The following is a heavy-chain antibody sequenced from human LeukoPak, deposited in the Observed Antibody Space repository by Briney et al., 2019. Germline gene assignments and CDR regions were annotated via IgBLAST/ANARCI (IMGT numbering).Heavy chain of an antibody. Sequence: GGSLRLSCAASGFTFSTYAMHWVRQAPGKGLEWVAVISYDGSSKYYADSVKGRFTISRDDSKNTLYLQMNSLRAEDTAVYYCAREGFTIDEHFDYWGQGTLVTVSS. V-gene: IGHV3-30-3*01. J-gene: IGHJ4*02. CDR3: AREGFTIDEHFDY. D-gene: IGHD3-3*01. CDR1: GFTFSTYA. CDR2: ISYDGSSK.